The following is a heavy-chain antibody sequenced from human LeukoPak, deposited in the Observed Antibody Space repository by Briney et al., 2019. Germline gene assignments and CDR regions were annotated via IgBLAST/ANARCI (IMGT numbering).Heavy chain of an antibody. CDR3: ASMGYYYDSSGYYRY. V-gene: IGHV3-11*01. CDR1: GFTFSDYY. J-gene: IGHJ4*02. D-gene: IGHD3-22*01. Sequence: GGSLRLSCAASGFTFSDYYMSWIRQAPGKGLEWVSYISSSGSAIYYADSVKGRFTISRDNAKNSLYLQMNSLRAEDTAVYYCASMGYYYDSSGYYRYWGQGTLVTVSS. CDR2: ISSSGSAI.